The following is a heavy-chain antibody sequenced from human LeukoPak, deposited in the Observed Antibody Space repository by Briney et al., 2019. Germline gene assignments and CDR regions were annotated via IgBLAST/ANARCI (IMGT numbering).Heavy chain of an antibody. D-gene: IGHD7-27*01. Sequence: PGGSLRLSCAAPGFTFSSHSMNWVRQAPGKGLEWVSYIDSGSGNIYYRDSVKGRFTISRDNAQNSLYLQMDSLRDEDTAVYYCAREDDDWGPNTLDVWGQGTVVTVSS. J-gene: IGHJ3*01. CDR1: GFTFSSHS. CDR3: AREDDDWGPNTLDV. V-gene: IGHV3-48*02. CDR2: IDSGSGNI.